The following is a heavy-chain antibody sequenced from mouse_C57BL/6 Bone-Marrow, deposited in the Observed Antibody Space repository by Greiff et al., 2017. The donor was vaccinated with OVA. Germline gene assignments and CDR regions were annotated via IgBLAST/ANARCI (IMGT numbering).Heavy chain of an antibody. CDR3: ARYYGSSYWYFDV. V-gene: IGHV1-81*01. CDR1: GYTFTSYG. J-gene: IGHJ1*03. D-gene: IGHD1-1*01. CDR2: IYPRSGNT. Sequence: QVHVKQSGAELARPGASVKLSCKASGYTFTSYGISWVKQRTGQGLEWIGEIYPRSGNTYYNEKFKGKATLTADKSSSTAYMELRSLTSEDSAVYFCARYYGSSYWYFDVWGTGTTVTDSS.